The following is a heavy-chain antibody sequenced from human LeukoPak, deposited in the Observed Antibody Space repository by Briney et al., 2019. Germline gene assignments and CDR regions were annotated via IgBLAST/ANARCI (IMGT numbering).Heavy chain of an antibody. Sequence: ASVKVSCKASGYTFTSYYMHWVRQAPGQGLEWMGIINPSGGSTSYAQKFQGRVTMTRDTSTSTVYMELGSLRSEDTAVYYCARHYYDSSGYYPEWFDPWGQGTLVTVSS. CDR1: GYTFTSYY. D-gene: IGHD3-22*01. J-gene: IGHJ5*02. CDR3: ARHYYDSSGYYPEWFDP. V-gene: IGHV1-46*03. CDR2: INPSGGST.